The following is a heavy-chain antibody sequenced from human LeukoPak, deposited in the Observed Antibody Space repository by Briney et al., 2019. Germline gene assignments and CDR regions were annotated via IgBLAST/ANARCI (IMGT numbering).Heavy chain of an antibody. D-gene: IGHD1-26*01. V-gene: IGHV1-2*02. CDR2: INPNNGGT. CDR3: ASLPYSGSYGDWFDP. J-gene: IGHJ5*02. CDR1: GYTFTGYY. Sequence: ASVKVSCKASGYTFTGYYMHWVRQAPGQGLEWMGWINPNNGGTNYAQKFQGRVTMTRDTSISTAYMELSRLRSDDTAVYYCASLPYSGSYGDWFDPWGQGTLVTVSS.